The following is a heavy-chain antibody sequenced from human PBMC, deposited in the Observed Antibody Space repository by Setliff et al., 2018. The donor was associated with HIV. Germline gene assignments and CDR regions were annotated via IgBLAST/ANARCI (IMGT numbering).Heavy chain of an antibody. Sequence: LSLTCTVSGGSIDNYYWSWVRQPPGKGLEWIGYIYSSGSTNYNPSLKSRVTISVDTSKRQFSLKLNSVTAADTAVYYCARNGYSYGFINHYYHYMDVWGKGTTVTVSS. CDR3: ARNGYSYGFINHYYHYMDV. J-gene: IGHJ6*03. CDR1: GGSIDNYY. CDR2: IYSSGST. V-gene: IGHV4-59*01. D-gene: IGHD5-18*01.